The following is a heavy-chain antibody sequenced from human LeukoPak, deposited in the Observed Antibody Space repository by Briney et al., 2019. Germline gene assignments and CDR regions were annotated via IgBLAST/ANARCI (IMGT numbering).Heavy chain of an antibody. Sequence: PGGSLRLSCAASGFTFSDHYMDWVRQAPRKGLEWVGRTRNKANSYTTEYAASVKGRFTISRDDSKNSLYLQMNSLKTEDTAVYYCARDYRNAFDIWGQGTMVTVSS. V-gene: IGHV3-72*01. D-gene: IGHD4-11*01. CDR2: TRNKANSYTT. J-gene: IGHJ3*02. CDR1: GFTFSDHY. CDR3: ARDYRNAFDI.